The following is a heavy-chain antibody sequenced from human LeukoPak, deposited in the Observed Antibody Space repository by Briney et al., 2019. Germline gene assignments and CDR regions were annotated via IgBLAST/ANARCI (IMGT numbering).Heavy chain of an antibody. Sequence: GASVKVSCKASGYTFTGCYMHWVRQAPGQGLEWMGWINPNSGGTNYAQKFQGRVTMTRDTSISTAYMELSRLRSDDTAVYYCARGDYYDSSGYYYWGQGTLVTVSS. CDR2: INPNSGGT. J-gene: IGHJ4*02. CDR3: ARGDYYDSSGYYY. V-gene: IGHV1-2*02. D-gene: IGHD3-22*01. CDR1: GYTFTGCY.